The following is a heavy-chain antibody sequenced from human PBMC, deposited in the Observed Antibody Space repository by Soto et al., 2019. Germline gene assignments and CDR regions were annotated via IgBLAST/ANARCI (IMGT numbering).Heavy chain of an antibody. D-gene: IGHD1-1*01. Sequence: ASVKVSCKASGYTFTSYDINWVRQATGQGLEWMGWINAGNGNTIYSQKFQDRVNIARDTSAGTAYMELSSLTSEDTAVYYCVRDWAKNNKVYFDYWGQGTLVTVSS. V-gene: IGHV1-3*01. CDR2: INAGNGNT. CDR3: VRDWAKNNKVYFDY. CDR1: GYTFTSYD. J-gene: IGHJ4*02.